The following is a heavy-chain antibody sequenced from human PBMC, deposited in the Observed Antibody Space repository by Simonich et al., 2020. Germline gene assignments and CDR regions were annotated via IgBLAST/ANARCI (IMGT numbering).Heavy chain of an antibody. D-gene: IGHD6-13*01. CDR3: ARDQGGRAAAATDY. V-gene: IGHV1-18*01. Sequence: QVQLVQSGAEVKKPGASVKVSCKASGYTFTSYGISWVRQAPGQGLEWMGRISTYNGNTNYAQKLQGRVTMTTDTAKSTAYMELRSLRSDDTAVYYCARDQGGRAAAATDYWGQGTLVTVSS. CDR1: GYTFTSYG. CDR2: ISTYNGNT. J-gene: IGHJ4*02.